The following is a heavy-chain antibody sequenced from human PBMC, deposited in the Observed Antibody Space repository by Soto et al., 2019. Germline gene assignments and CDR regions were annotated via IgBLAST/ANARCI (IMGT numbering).Heavy chain of an antibody. Sequence: PSETLSLTCTVSGGSINSYYWSWIRQTPGKGLEWIGYIYYSGSINYNPSLKSRVTISVDTSKNQFSLMLTSVTATDTAVYYCARCPLHFSAGNCYNYYYGLDVWGQGTTVTVSS. CDR2: IYYSGSI. V-gene: IGHV4-59*01. D-gene: IGHD6-13*01. CDR1: GGSINSYY. J-gene: IGHJ6*02. CDR3: ARCPLHFSAGNCYNYYYGLDV.